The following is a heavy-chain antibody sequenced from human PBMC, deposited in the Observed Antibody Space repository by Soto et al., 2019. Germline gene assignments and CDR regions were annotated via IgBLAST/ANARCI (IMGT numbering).Heavy chain of an antibody. V-gene: IGHV4-31*02. Sequence: PSETLSLTCTVSGGSISSGGYYWSWIRQHPGKGLEWIGYIYYSGSTYYNPSLKSRVTISVDTSKNQFSLKLSSVTAAGTAVYYCARAGTTKDYYDSSGWGAFDIWGQGTMVTVSS. J-gene: IGHJ3*02. CDR3: ARAGTTKDYYDSSGWGAFDI. CDR2: IYYSGST. D-gene: IGHD3-22*01. CDR1: GGSISSGGYY.